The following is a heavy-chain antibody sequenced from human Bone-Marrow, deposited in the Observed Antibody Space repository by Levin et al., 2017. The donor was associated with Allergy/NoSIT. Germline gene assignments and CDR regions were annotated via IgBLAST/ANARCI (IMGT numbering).Heavy chain of an antibody. V-gene: IGHV3-73*01. CDR3: TSSLEWLGRYYYYGMDV. D-gene: IGHD3-3*01. CDR2: IRSKANSYAT. CDR1: GFTFSGSA. Sequence: GGSLRLSCAASGFTFSGSAMHWVRQASGKGLEWVGRIRSKANSYATAYAASVKGRLTISRDDSKNTPYLQMNSLKTEKTAVYYCTSSLEWLGRYYYYGMDVWGQGTTVTVSS. J-gene: IGHJ6*02.